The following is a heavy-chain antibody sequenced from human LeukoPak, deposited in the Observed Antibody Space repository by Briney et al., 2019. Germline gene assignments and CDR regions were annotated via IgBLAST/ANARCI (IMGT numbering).Heavy chain of an antibody. J-gene: IGHJ6*03. Sequence: GGSLRLPCAASGFTFSSYSMNWVRQAPGKGLEWVSSVSSSSSYIYYADSVKGRFTISRDNAKNSLYLQMNSLRAEDTAVYYCARVGGYSGYDLAFEHYYYYMDVWGKGTTVTVSS. CDR1: GFTFSSYS. CDR3: ARVGGYSGYDLAFEHYYYYMDV. CDR2: VSSSSSYI. D-gene: IGHD5-12*01. V-gene: IGHV3-21*01.